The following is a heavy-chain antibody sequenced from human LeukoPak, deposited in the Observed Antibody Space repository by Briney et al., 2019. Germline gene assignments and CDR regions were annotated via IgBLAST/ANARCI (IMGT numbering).Heavy chain of an antibody. Sequence: PGGTLRLSCAASGFTFSDYWLTWVRKAPGKGLEWVANIKIDGSDKSYVDSAKGRFTSSRDNAKTSLYLQMNSLRAEDTAVYYCAREANLLRFGEGGFDYWGQATLVTVSS. J-gene: IGHJ4*02. CDR2: IKIDGSDK. D-gene: IGHD3-10*01. CDR1: GFTFSDYW. V-gene: IGHV3-7*01. CDR3: AREANLLRFGEGGFDY.